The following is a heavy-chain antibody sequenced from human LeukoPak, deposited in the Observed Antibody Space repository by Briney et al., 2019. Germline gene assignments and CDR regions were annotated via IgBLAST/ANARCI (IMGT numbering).Heavy chain of an antibody. CDR2: IYHSGST. J-gene: IGHJ6*04. CDR3: ARPRLYCSSTSCPSYYGMDV. CDR1: GGSISSSNW. D-gene: IGHD2-2*01. V-gene: IGHV4-4*02. Sequence: SGTLSLTCAVSGGSISSSNWWSWVRQPRGKGLEWIGEIYHSGSTNYNPSLKSRVTISVDKSKNQFSLKLSSVTAADTAVYYCARPRLYCSSTSCPSYYGMDVWGKGTTVTVSS.